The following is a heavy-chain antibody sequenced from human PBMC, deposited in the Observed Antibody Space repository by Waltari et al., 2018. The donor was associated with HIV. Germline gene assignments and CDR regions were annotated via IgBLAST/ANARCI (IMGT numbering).Heavy chain of an antibody. D-gene: IGHD4-17*01. V-gene: IGHV3-9*01. CDR3: AKDKRSGYGGNSVWYFDL. CDR2: ISWNSGTI. CDR1: GFTFDDYA. J-gene: IGHJ2*01. Sequence: EVQLVESGGGLVQPGRSLRPSCAASGFTFDDYAMPWVRQAPGKGLEWVSGISWNSGTIGYADSVKGRFTIARDNAKNSLYLQMNSLRAEDTALYYCAKDKRSGYGGNSVWYFDLWGRGTLVTVSS.